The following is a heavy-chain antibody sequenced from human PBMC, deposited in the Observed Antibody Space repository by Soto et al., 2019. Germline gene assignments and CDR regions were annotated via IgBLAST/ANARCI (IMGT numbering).Heavy chain of an antibody. CDR1: GYTFTSYY. J-gene: IGHJ6*02. Sequence: ASVKVSWKASGYTFTSYYMHWVRQAPGQGLEWMGIINPSGGSTSYAQKFQGRVTMTRDTSTSTVYMELSSLRSEDTAVYYCARVQSSSGWAYYYYGMDVWGQGTTVTVSS. CDR2: INPSGGST. D-gene: IGHD6-19*01. V-gene: IGHV1-46*01. CDR3: ARVQSSSGWAYYYYGMDV.